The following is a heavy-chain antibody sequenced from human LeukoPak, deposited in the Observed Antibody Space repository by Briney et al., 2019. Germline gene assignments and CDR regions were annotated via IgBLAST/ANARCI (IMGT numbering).Heavy chain of an antibody. CDR3: ARDHILTGYYTVVYYYYGMDV. V-gene: IGHV4-39*02. Sequence: SETLSLTCTVSGGSISSNGYYWGWIRQPPGKGLEWIGSFYYTGSTFYSPSLKSRVTISVDTSKNQFSLKLSSVTAADTAVYYCARDHILTGYYTVVYYYYGMDVWGQGTTVTVSS. D-gene: IGHD3-9*01. J-gene: IGHJ6*02. CDR1: GGSISSNGYY. CDR2: FYYTGST.